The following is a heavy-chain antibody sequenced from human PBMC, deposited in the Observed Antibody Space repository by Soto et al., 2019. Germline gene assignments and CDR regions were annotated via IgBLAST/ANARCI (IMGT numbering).Heavy chain of an antibody. J-gene: IGHJ4*02. CDR2: IRNDGSEQ. CDR3: ARDDDYGDNGLDY. Sequence: QVQLVESGGGVVQPGRSLRLSCAASGFTFGRHGMHWVRQAPGKGLEWVGVIRNDGSEQHYGDSVRGRFTISRDNSKNTLFLQMNSLRAEDTAVYYCARDDDYGDNGLDYWGQGTLVTVSS. CDR1: GFTFGRHG. V-gene: IGHV3-33*01. D-gene: IGHD4-17*01.